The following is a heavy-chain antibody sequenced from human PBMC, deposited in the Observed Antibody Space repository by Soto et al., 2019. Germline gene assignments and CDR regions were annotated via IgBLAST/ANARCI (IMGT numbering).Heavy chain of an antibody. CDR3: ARANPYSSSWYGDYYGMDV. Sequence: SVKVSCKASGYTFTVYYMHCVLQSPGQGREWMGWINPNSGGTNYAQKFQGRVTMTRDTSISTAYMELSRLRSDDTAVYYCARANPYSSSWYGDYYGMDVWGQGTTVTVSS. D-gene: IGHD6-13*01. CDR1: GYTFTVYY. V-gene: IGHV1-2*02. CDR2: INPNSGGT. J-gene: IGHJ6*02.